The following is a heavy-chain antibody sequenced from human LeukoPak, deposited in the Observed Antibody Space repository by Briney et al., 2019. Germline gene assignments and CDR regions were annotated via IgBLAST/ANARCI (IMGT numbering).Heavy chain of an antibody. CDR3: ARDGDITPTDV. V-gene: IGHV3-33*01. CDR1: GFTFSSFG. Sequence: GGSLRLSCAASGFTFSSFGMHWVRQAPGKGLEWVAVIWYDGSNKYYADSVKGRFTISRDNSKNTLYLQMNSLRAEDAAVYYCARDGDITPTDVWGQGTTVTVSS. CDR2: IWYDGSNK. J-gene: IGHJ6*02. D-gene: IGHD2-15*01.